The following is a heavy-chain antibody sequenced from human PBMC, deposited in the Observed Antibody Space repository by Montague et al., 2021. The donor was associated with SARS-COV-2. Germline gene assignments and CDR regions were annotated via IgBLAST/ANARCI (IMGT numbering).Heavy chain of an antibody. CDR2: IFGGGST. CDR3: AKGGTPYFYGMDV. CDR1: GFTVSRNY. Sequence: SLRLSCAASGFTVSRNYMGWVRQAPGKGLEWVSVIFGGGSTNYADPVKGRFTISRDISQNTLYLQMNSLRAEDMAVYYCAKGGTPYFYGMDVWGQGTTVAVSS. D-gene: IGHD1-26*01. J-gene: IGHJ6*02. V-gene: IGHV3-66*01.